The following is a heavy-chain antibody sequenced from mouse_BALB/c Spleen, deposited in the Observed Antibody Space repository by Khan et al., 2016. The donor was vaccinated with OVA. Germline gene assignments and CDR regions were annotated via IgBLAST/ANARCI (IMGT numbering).Heavy chain of an antibody. D-gene: IGHD2-12*01. CDR2: IWGDGST. CDR1: GFSLTDYN. CDR3: SRDRCYSHRGFAY. V-gene: IGHV2-6-7*01. Sequence: VELVESGPGLVAPSQSLSITCTVSGFSLTDYNVNWVRQPPGKGLEWLGMIWGDGSTDYNSALTSRLSISKDNSKSQVFLNMNSLQTDATDRYDGSRDRCYSHRGFAYWGQGTLVTVSA. J-gene: IGHJ3*01.